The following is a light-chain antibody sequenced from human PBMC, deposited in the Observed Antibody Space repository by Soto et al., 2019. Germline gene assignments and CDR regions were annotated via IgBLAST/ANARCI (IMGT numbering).Light chain of an antibody. J-gene: IGKJ3*01. Sequence: DIQMTQSPSSLSASVGDRVTMTCRASQSVSRYLAWYQQKPGEVPRLLIYAASTLQSGVPSRFSGSGSGTDFTLTISSLQPKDVATYYCQKYNGAPPFTFGPGTKVDIK. V-gene: IGKV1-27*01. CDR1: QSVSRY. CDR2: AAS. CDR3: QKYNGAPPFT.